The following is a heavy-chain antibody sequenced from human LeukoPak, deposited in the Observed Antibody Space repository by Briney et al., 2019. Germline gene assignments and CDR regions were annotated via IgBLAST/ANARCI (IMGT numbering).Heavy chain of an antibody. CDR2: IILIFGTA. D-gene: IGHD3-3*01. J-gene: IGHJ4*02. Sequence: SVKVSCKASGGTFSSYAISWVRQAPGQGLEWMGGIILIFGTANYAQKFQGRVTITADESTSTAYMELSSLRSEDTAVYYCARSDPTQYYDFWSGYHFDYWGQGTLVTVSS. V-gene: IGHV1-69*13. CDR3: ARSDPTQYYDFWSGYHFDY. CDR1: GGTFSSYA.